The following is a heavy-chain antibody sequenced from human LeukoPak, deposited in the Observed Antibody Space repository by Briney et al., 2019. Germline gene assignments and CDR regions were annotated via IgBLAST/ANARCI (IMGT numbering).Heavy chain of an antibody. Sequence: SETLSLTCTVSGGSIRSSNYYWGWIRQPPGKGLEWIGSIYFSGSTFYNPSLKSRVTISLDTSKNQFSLKLRFVTAADTAVYYCARDMGWNYMNDAFDIWGQGTMVTVSS. CDR2: IYFSGST. D-gene: IGHD1-7*01. CDR3: ARDMGWNYMNDAFDI. CDR1: GGSIRSSNYY. V-gene: IGHV4-39*07. J-gene: IGHJ3*02.